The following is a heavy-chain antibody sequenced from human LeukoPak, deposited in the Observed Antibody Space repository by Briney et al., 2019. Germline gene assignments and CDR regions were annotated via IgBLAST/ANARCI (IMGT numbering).Heavy chain of an antibody. CDR3: ARDYPIRGRLNYYYYMDV. V-gene: IGHV4-38-2*02. J-gene: IGHJ6*03. D-gene: IGHD3-3*02. CDR1: GYSISSGYY. Sequence: SETLSLTCTVSGYSISSGYYWGWIRQPPGKGLEWIGSIYHSGSTYYNPSLKSRVTISVDTSKNQFSLKLSSVTAADTAVYYCARDYPIRGRLNYYYYMDVWGKGTTVTISS. CDR2: IYHSGST.